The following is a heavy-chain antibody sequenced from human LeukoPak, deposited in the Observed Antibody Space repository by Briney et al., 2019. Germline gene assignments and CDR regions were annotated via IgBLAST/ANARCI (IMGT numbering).Heavy chain of an antibody. Sequence: PSETLSLKCTVSGGSISSSSYYWGWIRQPPGKGLEWIGSIYYSGSTYYNPSLKSRVTISVDTSKNQFSLKLSSVTAADTAVYYCARRGRSSWYLESDWGQGTLVTVSS. J-gene: IGHJ4*02. D-gene: IGHD6-13*01. CDR1: GGSISSSSYY. CDR2: IYYSGST. CDR3: ARRGRSSWYLESD. V-gene: IGHV4-39*01.